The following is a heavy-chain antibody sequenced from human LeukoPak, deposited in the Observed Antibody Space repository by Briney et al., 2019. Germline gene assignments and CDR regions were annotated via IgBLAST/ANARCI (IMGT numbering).Heavy chain of an antibody. D-gene: IGHD1-26*01. CDR1: GGSFSGYY. CDR3: AKDTRHY. CDR2: INHSGST. V-gene: IGHV4-34*01. Sequence: SETLSLTCAVYGGSFSGYYWSWIRQPPGKGLEWIGEINHSGSTNYNPSLKSRVTISVDTSKNQFSLKLSSVTAADTAVYYCAKDTRHYWGQGTLVTVSS. J-gene: IGHJ4*02.